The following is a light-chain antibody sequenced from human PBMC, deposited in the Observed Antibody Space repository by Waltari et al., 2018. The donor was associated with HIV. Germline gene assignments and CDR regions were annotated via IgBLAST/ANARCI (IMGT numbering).Light chain of an antibody. CDR1: SSDVGGYNY. CDR2: EVN. Sequence: QSALTQPPSASGSPGQSVTISCTGTSSDVGGYNYVSWYQQHPGKAPKLMIYEVNKRPSGVPDRFSGSKSGNPASLTVSGLQAEDEAEYYCSSYAGSNNRVFGGGTKLTVL. V-gene: IGLV2-8*01. J-gene: IGLJ2*01. CDR3: SSYAGSNNRV.